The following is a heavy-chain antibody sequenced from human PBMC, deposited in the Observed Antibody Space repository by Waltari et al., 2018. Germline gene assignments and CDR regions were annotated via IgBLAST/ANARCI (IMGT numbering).Heavy chain of an antibody. Sequence: EVQLLESGGGLVQPGGSLRLSCAASGFSFSTYVMYWVRQAPGKGLEWCSRISEAGGIINYADSVKVRFTISGKNSKNTLYLQMNSLRADDTAVYYCARGSGVDSWGQGTLVTISS. V-gene: IGHV3-23*01. CDR1: GFSFSTYV. D-gene: IGHD7-27*01. CDR3: ARGSGVDS. J-gene: IGHJ4*02. CDR2: ISEAGGII.